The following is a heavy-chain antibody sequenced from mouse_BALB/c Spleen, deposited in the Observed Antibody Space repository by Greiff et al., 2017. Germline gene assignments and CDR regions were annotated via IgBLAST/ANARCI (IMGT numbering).Heavy chain of an antibody. D-gene: IGHD2-4*01. J-gene: IGHJ4*01. CDR2: ISYSGST. CDR3: AGRPLMITPYAIDY. V-gene: IGHV3-8*02. Sequence: EVHLVESGPSLVKPSQTLSLSCSVTGDSITSGYWHWIRKFPGNKLEYIGYISYSGSTYYNPSLISRISITRDTAKNKYYLQLNSVTTEDTATYYYAGRPLMITPYAIDYWGQGTSVTVSS. CDR1: GDSITSGY.